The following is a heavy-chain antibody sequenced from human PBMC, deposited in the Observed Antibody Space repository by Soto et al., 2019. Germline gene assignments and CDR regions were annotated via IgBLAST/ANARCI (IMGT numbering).Heavy chain of an antibody. CDR1: GGSFSGYY. CDR3: ARGLPLYYYYYYGMVV. J-gene: IGHJ6*02. Sequence: PSETLSLTCAVYGGSFSGYYWSWIRQPPGKGLEWIGEINHSGSTNYNPSLKSRVTISVDTSKNQFSLKLSSVTAADTAVYYCARGLPLYYYYYYGMVVWGQGTTVTVSS. CDR2: INHSGST. D-gene: IGHD3-16*01. V-gene: IGHV4-34*01.